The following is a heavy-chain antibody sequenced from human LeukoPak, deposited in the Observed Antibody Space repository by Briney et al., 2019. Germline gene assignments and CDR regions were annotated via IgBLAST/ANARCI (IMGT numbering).Heavy chain of an antibody. V-gene: IGHV3-7*05. D-gene: IGHD5-18*01. CDR2: IKFDGREK. Sequence: GGSLRLSCAAPGFTFSSYWMSWVRQAPGKGLEWMANIKFDGREKYYVDSVKGRFTISRDNAKNSLYLQMDSLRAEDTAVYYCSRVDTALVHYGMDVWGQGTTVTVSS. CDR1: GFTFSSYW. J-gene: IGHJ6*02. CDR3: SRVDTALVHYGMDV.